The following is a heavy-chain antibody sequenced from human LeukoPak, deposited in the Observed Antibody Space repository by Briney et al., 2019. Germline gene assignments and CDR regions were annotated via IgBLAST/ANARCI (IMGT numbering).Heavy chain of an antibody. V-gene: IGHV4-59*01. CDR1: GGSISGYY. D-gene: IGHD3-22*01. CDR2: ISYSGGT. CDR3: ARSYDTSGYFHAFDI. Sequence: ETLSLTCTVSGGSISGYYWSWIRQPPGRGLEWIGYISYSGGTNYNPSLKSRVTISLDTSKNQFSLKLTSVTAADTAFYFCARSYDTSGYFHAFDIWGQGTMVTVSS. J-gene: IGHJ3*02.